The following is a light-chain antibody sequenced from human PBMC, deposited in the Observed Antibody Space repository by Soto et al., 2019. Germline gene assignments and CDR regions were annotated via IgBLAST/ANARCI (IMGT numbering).Light chain of an antibody. J-gene: IGKJ4*01. V-gene: IGKV2-28*01. Sequence: DVVMTQSPLSLPVTPGEPASISCRSSHSLLHSNGYNYLDWYQQRPGQAPRLLIYDASSRATGIPDRFSGGGSGTDFTLTISRLEPEDFAVYYCQQFSSYPLTFGGGSKVDVK. CDR1: HSLLHSNGYNY. CDR3: QQFSSYPLT. CDR2: DAS.